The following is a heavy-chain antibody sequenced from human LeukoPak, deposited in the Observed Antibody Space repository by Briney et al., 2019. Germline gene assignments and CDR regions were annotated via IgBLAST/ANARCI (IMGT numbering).Heavy chain of an antibody. J-gene: IGHJ6*02. CDR1: GFTFSDYY. Sequence: PGGSLRLSCAASGFTFSDYYMSWIRQAPGKGLEWVSYISSSGSTIYYADSVKGRFTIFRDNAKNSLYLQMNSLRAEDTAVYYCASRIAAAGTNYYYYGMDVWGQGTTVTVSS. V-gene: IGHV3-11*01. CDR3: ASRIAAAGTNYYYYGMDV. CDR2: ISSSGSTI. D-gene: IGHD6-13*01.